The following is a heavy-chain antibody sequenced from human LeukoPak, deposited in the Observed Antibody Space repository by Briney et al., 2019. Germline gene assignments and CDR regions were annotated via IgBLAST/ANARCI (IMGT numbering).Heavy chain of an antibody. CDR3: AKDLDFWSGYYSSAFDI. J-gene: IGHJ3*02. Sequence: GGSLRLSCAASGFTFSSYAMSWVRQAPGKGLEWVSAISGSGGSTYYADSVKGRFTISRDNSKNTLYLQMSSLRAEDTAVYYCAKDLDFWSGYYSSAFDIWGQGTMVTVSS. V-gene: IGHV3-23*01. CDR1: GFTFSSYA. CDR2: ISGSGGST. D-gene: IGHD3-3*01.